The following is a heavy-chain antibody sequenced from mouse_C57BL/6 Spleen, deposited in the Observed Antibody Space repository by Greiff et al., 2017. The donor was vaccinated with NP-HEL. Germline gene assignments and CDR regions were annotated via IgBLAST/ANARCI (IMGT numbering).Heavy chain of an antibody. CDR2: IYPGSGST. Sequence: QVQLQQPGAELVKPGASVKMSCKASGYTFTSYWITWVKQRPRQGLEWIGDIYPGSGSTNYNEKFKSKATLTVDTSSSTAYMQLSSLTSEDSAVYYCARGDGNHWYFDVWGTGTTVTVSS. J-gene: IGHJ1*03. CDR1: GYTFTSYW. CDR3: ARGDGNHWYFDV. V-gene: IGHV1-55*01. D-gene: IGHD2-1*01.